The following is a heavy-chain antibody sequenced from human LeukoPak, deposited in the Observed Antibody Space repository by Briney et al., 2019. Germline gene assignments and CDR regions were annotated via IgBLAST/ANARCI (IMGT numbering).Heavy chain of an antibody. Sequence: SETLSLTCAVYGGSFSGYYRSWIRQPPGEGLEWIGEINHSGSTNYNPSLKSRVTISVDTSKNQFSLKLSSVTAADTAVYYCARGRDFWSGYRYYYYYGMDVWGQGTTVTVSS. CDR3: ARGRDFWSGYRYYYYYGMDV. CDR2: INHSGST. J-gene: IGHJ6*02. CDR1: GGSFSGYY. V-gene: IGHV4-34*01. D-gene: IGHD3-3*01.